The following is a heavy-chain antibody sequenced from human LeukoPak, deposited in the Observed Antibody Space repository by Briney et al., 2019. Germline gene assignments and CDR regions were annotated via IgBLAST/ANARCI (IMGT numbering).Heavy chain of an antibody. V-gene: IGHV4-39*02. CDR3: ARETGYNDY. Sequence: SETLSLTCTVSGGSISSSSDYWGWIRQPPGKGLEWIGSIYYSGSTYYNPSLKSRVTISVDTSKNQFSLKLSSVTAADTAVYYCARETGYNDYWGQGTLVTVSS. CDR2: IYYSGST. D-gene: IGHD3-9*01. CDR1: GGSISSSSDY. J-gene: IGHJ4*02.